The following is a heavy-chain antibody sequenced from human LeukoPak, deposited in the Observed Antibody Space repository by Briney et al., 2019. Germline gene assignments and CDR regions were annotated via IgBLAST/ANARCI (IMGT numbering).Heavy chain of an antibody. CDR3: ARARIQLWFLNFLFDY. J-gene: IGHJ4*02. CDR2: IKQDGSEK. CDR1: GFTFSSYW. V-gene: IGHV3-7*01. D-gene: IGHD5-18*01. Sequence: PGGSLRLSCAASGFTFSSYWMSWVRQAPGKGLEWVANIKQDGSEKYYVDSVKGRFTISRDNAKNSLNLQMNSLRAEDTAVYYCARARIQLWFLNFLFDYWGQGTLVTVSS.